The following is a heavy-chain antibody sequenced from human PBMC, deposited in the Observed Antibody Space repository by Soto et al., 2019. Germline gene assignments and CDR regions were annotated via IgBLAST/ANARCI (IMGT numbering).Heavy chain of an antibody. D-gene: IGHD4-17*01. CDR3: ARARTTFGYYYGMDV. V-gene: IGHV3-23*01. J-gene: IGHJ6*02. CDR2: ISGSGGTT. Sequence: GGSLRLSCAASGFIFSSYAMTWVRQAPGKGLEWVSGISGSGGTTYYADSVKGRFTISRDNSKNTLYLQMNSLRAEDTAVYYCARARTTFGYYYGMDVWGQGTTVTVSS. CDR1: GFIFSSYA.